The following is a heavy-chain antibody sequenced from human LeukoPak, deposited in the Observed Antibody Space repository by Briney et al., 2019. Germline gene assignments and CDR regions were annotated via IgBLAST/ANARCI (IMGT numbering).Heavy chain of an antibody. Sequence: SETLSLTCAVQGGSFSNYYWTWIRQPPGKGLEWIGGMNHSGSTHYNPSLKSRVTISVDTSKKQFSLNLISVTAADTAVYYCARWNYYNGGEAWFDPWGQGTPVTVSS. CDR2: MNHSGST. CDR1: GGSFSNYY. V-gene: IGHV4-34*01. D-gene: IGHD3-22*01. CDR3: ARWNYYNGGEAWFDP. J-gene: IGHJ5*02.